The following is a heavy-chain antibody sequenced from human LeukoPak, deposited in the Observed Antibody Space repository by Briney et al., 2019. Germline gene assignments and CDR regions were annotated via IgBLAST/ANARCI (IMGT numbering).Heavy chain of an antibody. CDR2: ISYDGTNK. D-gene: IGHD3-10*01. CDR3: AKDGYHGSGTYPDY. Sequence: GTSLRLSCAASGFTFSSYGMNWVRQAPGKGLEWVAVISYDGTNKFYVDSLRGRFTISRDNSKNTLYLQMNSLRAEDTAVYYCAKDGYHGSGTYPDYWGQGTLVTVSS. J-gene: IGHJ4*02. V-gene: IGHV3-30*18. CDR1: GFTFSSYG.